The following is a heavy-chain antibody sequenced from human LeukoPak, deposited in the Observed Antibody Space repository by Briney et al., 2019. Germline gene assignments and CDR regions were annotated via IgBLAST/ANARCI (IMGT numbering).Heavy chain of an antibody. D-gene: IGHD6-19*01. CDR1: GYTFTSYA. V-gene: IGHV1-3*03. J-gene: IGHJ4*02. CDR3: ARVWTPGYSSGWLDY. CDR2: INAGNGIT. Sequence: ASVKASCKASGYTFTSYAMHWVRQAPGQRLEAMGWINAGNGITKYSQEFQGRVTITRDTSASTAYMELSSLRSEDMAVYYCARVWTPGYSSGWLDYWGQGTLVTVSS.